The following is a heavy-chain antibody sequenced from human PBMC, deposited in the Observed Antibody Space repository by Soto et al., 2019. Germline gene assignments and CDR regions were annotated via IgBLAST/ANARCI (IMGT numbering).Heavy chain of an antibody. CDR1: GLTFSSYA. Sequence: EVQLLESGGGLVQPGGSLRLSCAGSGLTFSSYAMNWVRQAPGKGLEWVSVITGSGDTTHYADSVKGRFTISRDNSKSTLYLHMNSRRAEDSALYYCAKDPSGGYSAAGVWGQGTTVTVSS. CDR3: AKDPSGGYSAAGV. CDR2: ITGSGDTT. J-gene: IGHJ6*02. D-gene: IGHD5-18*01. V-gene: IGHV3-23*01.